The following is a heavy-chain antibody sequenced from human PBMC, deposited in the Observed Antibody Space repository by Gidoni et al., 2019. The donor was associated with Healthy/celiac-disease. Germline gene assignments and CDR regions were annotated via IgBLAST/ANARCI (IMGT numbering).Heavy chain of an antibody. Sequence: EVQLVESGGGLVKPGGSLSLSCSASGFTFGNAWMSWVRQAPGKGLEWVGRIKSKTDGGTTDYAAPVKGRFTISRDDSKNTLYLQMNSLKTEDTAVYYCTTGCPLGYCSGGSWRWGQGTLVTVSS. CDR2: IKSKTDGGTT. J-gene: IGHJ4*02. D-gene: IGHD2-15*01. CDR3: TTGCPLGYCSGGSWR. CDR1: GFTFGNAW. V-gene: IGHV3-15*01.